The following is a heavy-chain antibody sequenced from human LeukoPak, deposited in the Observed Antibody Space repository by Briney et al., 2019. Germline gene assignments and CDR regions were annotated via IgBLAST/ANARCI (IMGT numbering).Heavy chain of an antibody. J-gene: IGHJ5*02. CDR2: INHSGST. V-gene: IGHV4-34*01. Sequence: SETLSLTCAVYGGSFSGYYWSWIRQPPGEGLEWIGEINHSGSTNYNPSLKSRVTISVDTSKNQFSLKLSSVTAADTAVYYCARVRITMIRPGAGGRPFDPWGQGTLVTVSS. CDR1: GGSFSGYY. CDR3: ARVRITMIRPGAGGRPFDP. D-gene: IGHD3-22*01.